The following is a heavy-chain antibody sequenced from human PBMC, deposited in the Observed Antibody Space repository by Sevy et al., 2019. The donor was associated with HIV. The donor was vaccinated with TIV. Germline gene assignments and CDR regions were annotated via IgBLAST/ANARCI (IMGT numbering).Heavy chain of an antibody. J-gene: IGHJ6*02. CDR1: GGSISSYY. CDR2: IYYSGST. V-gene: IGHV4-59*01. CDR3: ARDRTTVGGYYYYGMDV. Sequence: SETLSLTCTVSGGSISSYYWSWIRQPPGKGLEWIGYIYYSGSTNYNPSLKSRVTISVDTSTNQFSLKLSSVTAADTAVYYCARDRTTVGGYYYYGMDVWGQGTTVTVSS. D-gene: IGHD3-10*01.